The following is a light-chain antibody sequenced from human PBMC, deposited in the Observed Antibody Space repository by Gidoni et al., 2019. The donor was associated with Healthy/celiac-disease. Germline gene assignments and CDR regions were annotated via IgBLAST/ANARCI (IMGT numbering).Light chain of an antibody. Sequence: IVLTQSPGTLSLSPGERATLSCRASQSVSSSYFAWYQQKLGQAPRLLIYGASSRATGIPDRLGGSESGTYFTLTISRLETEYCAMYDCKQYGSSALITFGQGTQLEIK. CDR2: GAS. CDR1: QSVSSSY. V-gene: IGKV3-20*01. J-gene: IGKJ5*01. CDR3: KQYGSSALIT.